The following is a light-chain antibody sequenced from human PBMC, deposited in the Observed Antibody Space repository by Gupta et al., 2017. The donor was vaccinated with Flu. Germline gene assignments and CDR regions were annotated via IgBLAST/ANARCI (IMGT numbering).Light chain of an antibody. J-gene: IGKJ1*01. V-gene: IGKV3-15*01. CDR2: GAS. Sequence: PDILSGSPGDICTRACSARQSVSSNLVWYHQNPGLTPRLLIYGASTRATGLPARFSGSGGGTEFTLAISGRQTEDFAVYYCQHVNSWLWAIGQGTKVEIK. CDR3: QHVNSWLWA. CDR1: QSVSSN.